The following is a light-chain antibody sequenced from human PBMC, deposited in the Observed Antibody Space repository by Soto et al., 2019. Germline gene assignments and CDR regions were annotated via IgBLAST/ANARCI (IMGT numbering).Light chain of an antibody. Sequence: DIQMTQSPSTLSASVGDRVTITCRASQSISSWLAWYQQKPGKAPKLLIYDASSLEIGVPSRFSGSGSGTEFALAISSLQPDDFATYFCQQYNSYSLTFGQGTKLEIK. CDR2: DAS. V-gene: IGKV1-5*01. CDR1: QSISSW. J-gene: IGKJ2*01. CDR3: QQYNSYSLT.